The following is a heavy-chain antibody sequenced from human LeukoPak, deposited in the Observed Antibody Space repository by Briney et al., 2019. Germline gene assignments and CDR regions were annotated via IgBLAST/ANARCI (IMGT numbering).Heavy chain of an antibody. D-gene: IGHD3-10*01. V-gene: IGHV3-11*01. CDR2: ISSSGSTI. CDR1: GFTFSDYY. J-gene: IGHJ4*02. CDR3: TTDRVLWFGELPYYFDY. Sequence: GGSLRLSCAASGFTFSDYYMSWIRQAPGKGLEWVSYISSSGSTIYYADSVKGRFTISRDNAKNSLYLQMNSLRAEDTAVYYCTTDRVLWFGELPYYFDYWGQGTLVAVSS.